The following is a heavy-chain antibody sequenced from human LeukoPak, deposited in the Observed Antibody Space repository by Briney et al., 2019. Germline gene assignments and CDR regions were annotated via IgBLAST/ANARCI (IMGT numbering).Heavy chain of an antibody. V-gene: IGHV4-39*01. D-gene: IGHD6-19*01. CDR3: ARHAGSGWYGVDY. CDR2: IYYSGST. J-gene: IGHJ4*02. CDR1: GGSISSSSYY. Sequence: PSETLSLTCTVSGGSISSSSYYWGWIRQPPGKGLEWIGSIYYSGSTYYNPSLKSRVTISVDTSKNQFSLKLSSVTAADTAVYHCARHAGSGWYGVDYWGQGTLVTVSS.